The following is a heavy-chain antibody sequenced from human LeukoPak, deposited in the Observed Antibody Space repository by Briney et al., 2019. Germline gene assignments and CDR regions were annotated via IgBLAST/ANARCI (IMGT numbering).Heavy chain of an antibody. CDR1: GFTFSSYW. J-gene: IGHJ4*02. CDR2: IKQDGSEK. D-gene: IGHD2-2*01. V-gene: IGHV3-7*01. CDR3: AREDYTEDIVVVPAATFDY. Sequence: GGSLRLSCAASGFTFSSYWMSWVRQAPGKGLEWVANIKQDGSEKYYVDSVKGRFTISRDNAKNSLYLQMNSLRAEDTAVYYCAREDYTEDIVVVPAATFDYWGQGTLVTVSS.